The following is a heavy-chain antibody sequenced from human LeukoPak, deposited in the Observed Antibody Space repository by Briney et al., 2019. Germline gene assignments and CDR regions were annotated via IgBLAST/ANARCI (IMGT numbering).Heavy chain of an antibody. CDR2: IIPIFGTA. V-gene: IGHV1-69*06. CDR3: ARESTGTTPWFDP. J-gene: IGHJ5*02. D-gene: IGHD1-1*01. Sequence: SVKVSCKASGGAFSSYAISWVRQAPGQGLEWMGGIIPIFGTANYAQKFQGRVTITADKSTSTAYMELSSLRSEDTAVYYCARESTGTTPWFDPWGQGTLVTVSS. CDR1: GGAFSSYA.